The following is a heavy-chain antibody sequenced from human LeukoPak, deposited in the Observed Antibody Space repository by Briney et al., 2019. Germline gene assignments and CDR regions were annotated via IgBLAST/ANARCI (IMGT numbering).Heavy chain of an antibody. D-gene: IGHD3-16*02. V-gene: IGHV4-34*01. CDR3: ARLRGYSYRRRVDS. CDR2: INHSGST. Sequence: SETLSLTCAVYGGSFSGYYWSWIRQPPGKGLEWIGEINHSGSTNYNPSLKSRVTISVDTSKNQFSLKLSSVTAADTAVYFCARLRGYSYRRRVDSWSQGTLVTVSS. CDR1: GGSFSGYY. J-gene: IGHJ4*02.